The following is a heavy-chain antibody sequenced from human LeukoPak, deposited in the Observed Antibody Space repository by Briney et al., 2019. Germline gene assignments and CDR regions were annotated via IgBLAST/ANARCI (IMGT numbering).Heavy chain of an antibody. V-gene: IGHV2-5*02. Sequence: SGPTLVNPTQTLTLTCTFPGFSLSASGVGVGWIRQPPGKALEWLALIYWDDDKRYSPSLKSRLTITKDTSKNQVVLTMTNMDPVDTATYYCAHMSTMVRGVTYYFNYWGQGTLVTVSS. CDR3: AHMSTMVRGVTYYFNY. D-gene: IGHD3-10*01. CDR1: GFSLSASGVG. J-gene: IGHJ4*02. CDR2: IYWDDDK.